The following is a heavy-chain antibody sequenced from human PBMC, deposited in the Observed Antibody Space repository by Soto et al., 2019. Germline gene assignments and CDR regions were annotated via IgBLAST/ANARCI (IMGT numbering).Heavy chain of an antibody. D-gene: IGHD4-17*01. Sequence: SETLSLTCSVSGDSISRKYWSWLRQPAGGGLEWISRIYTTGATNYKSSLKSRISMSVDTSKNQFSLRLTSVTAADTAVYFCAMTVIAPSPYLDHWGQGLLVTVSS. CDR3: AMTVIAPSPYLDH. CDR2: IYTTGAT. CDR1: GDSISRKY. J-gene: IGHJ4*02. V-gene: IGHV4-4*07.